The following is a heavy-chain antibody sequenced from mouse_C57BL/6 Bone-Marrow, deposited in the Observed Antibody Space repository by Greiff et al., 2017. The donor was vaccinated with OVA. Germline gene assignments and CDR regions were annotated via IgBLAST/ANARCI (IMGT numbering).Heavy chain of an antibody. Sequence: EVKLQESGPGLVKPSQSLSLTCSVTGYSITSGYYWNWIRQFPGNKLEWMGYISYDGSNNYNPSLKNRISITRDTSKNQFFLKLNSVTTEDTATYYCARDNDYGSSFVFDYWGQGTTLTVSS. CDR1: GYSITSGYY. CDR3: ARDNDYGSSFVFDY. CDR2: ISYDGSN. D-gene: IGHD1-1*01. V-gene: IGHV3-6*01. J-gene: IGHJ2*01.